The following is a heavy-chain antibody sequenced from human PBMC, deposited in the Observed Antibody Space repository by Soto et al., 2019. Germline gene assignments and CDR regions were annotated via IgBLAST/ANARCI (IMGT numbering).Heavy chain of an antibody. D-gene: IGHD3-9*01. J-gene: IGHJ4*02. CDR2: ISYDGSNK. V-gene: IGHV3-30-3*01. CDR3: ARDRKYYDILTGWYFDY. CDR1: GFTFSSYA. Sequence: LRLSCAASGFTFSSYAMHWVRQAPGKGLEWVAVISYDGSNKYYADSVKGRFTISRDNSKNTLYLQMNSLRAEDTAVYYCARDRKYYDILTGWYFDYWGQGTLVTVSS.